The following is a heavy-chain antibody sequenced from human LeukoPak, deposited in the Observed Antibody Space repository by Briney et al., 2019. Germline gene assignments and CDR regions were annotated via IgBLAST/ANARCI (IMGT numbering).Heavy chain of an antibody. V-gene: IGHV3-30-3*01. CDR1: GFTFSSYA. CDR2: ISYDGSNK. CDR3: ARDQWVYSSGSSGY. D-gene: IGHD6-19*01. Sequence: GRSLXXXXAASGFTFSSYAMHWVRQAPGKGLXGVAVISYDGSNKYYADSVKGRFTISRDNSKNTLYLQMNSLRAEDTAVYYCARDQWVYSSGSSGYWGQGTLVTVSS. J-gene: IGHJ4*02.